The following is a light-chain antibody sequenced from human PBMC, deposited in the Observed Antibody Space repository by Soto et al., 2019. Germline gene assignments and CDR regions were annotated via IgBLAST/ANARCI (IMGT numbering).Light chain of an antibody. CDR1: GSDVGGYKY. V-gene: IGLV2-14*03. CDR3: SSYKSSATRVV. CDR2: DVT. J-gene: IGLJ2*01. Sequence: QSALTQPASVSGSPGQSITISCSGTGSDVGGYKYVSWYQRHPGKAPTLIIYDVTNRPSGVSDRFSGSKSGNTASLTISALQAEDEADYYCSSYKSSATRVVFGGGTKLTVL.